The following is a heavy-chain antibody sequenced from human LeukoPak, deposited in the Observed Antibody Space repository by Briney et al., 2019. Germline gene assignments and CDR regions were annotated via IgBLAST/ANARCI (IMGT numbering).Heavy chain of an antibody. D-gene: IGHD2/OR15-2a*01. Sequence: PGGSLRLSXEASGFTFSSHWMHWVRQVPGKGLEWVGRIKSNADGGTPDYAAPARGRFTISRDDSKNTLYLQMNSLKTEDTAVYYCTTFYHEYSPYWGRGTLVTVSS. CDR3: TTFYHEYSPY. CDR2: IKSNADGGTP. V-gene: IGHV3-15*01. CDR1: GFTFSSHW. J-gene: IGHJ4*02.